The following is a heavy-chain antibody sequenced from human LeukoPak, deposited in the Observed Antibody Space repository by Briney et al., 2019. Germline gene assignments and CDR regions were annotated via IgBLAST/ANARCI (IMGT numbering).Heavy chain of an antibody. J-gene: IGHJ6*03. D-gene: IGHD3/OR15-3a*01. Sequence: SETLSLTCTVSGYSISSGYYWGWIRQPPGKGLEWIGSIYHSGSTYYNPSLKSRVTISVDTSKNQFSLKLSSVTAADTAVYYCARGGGLGYYYYYMDVWGKGTTVTISS. V-gene: IGHV4-38-2*02. CDR3: ARGGGLGYYYYYMDV. CDR2: IYHSGST. CDR1: GYSISSGYY.